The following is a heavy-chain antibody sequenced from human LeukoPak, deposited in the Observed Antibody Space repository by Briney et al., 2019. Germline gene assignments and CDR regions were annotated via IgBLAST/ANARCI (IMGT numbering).Heavy chain of an antibody. J-gene: IGHJ5*02. Sequence: SETLSLTCTVSGGSISSYYWSWIRQPPGKGLEWIGYIYYSGSTNYNPSLKSRVTISVDTSKNQFSLKLSPVTAADTAVYYCARGLRVLRFLEWTDNWFDPWGQGTLVTVSS. CDR3: ARGLRVLRFLEWTDNWFDP. CDR1: GGSISSYY. CDR2: IYYSGST. D-gene: IGHD3-3*01. V-gene: IGHV4-59*01.